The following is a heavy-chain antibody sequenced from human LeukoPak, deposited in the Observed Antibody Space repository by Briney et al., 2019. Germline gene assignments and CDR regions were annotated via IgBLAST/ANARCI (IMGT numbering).Heavy chain of an antibody. Sequence: PSETLSLTCTVSGGSISRYYWTWIRQPAGKGLEWIGRIYASGSTNYTPSLKSRVTMSVDTSKNQFSLKLSSVTAAHTAVYYCARGADYYDACRYKYYYYMDVWGKGTTVTVSS. CDR1: GGSISRYY. J-gene: IGHJ6*03. V-gene: IGHV4-4*07. D-gene: IGHD3-22*01. CDR2: IYASGST. CDR3: ARGADYYDACRYKYYYYMDV.